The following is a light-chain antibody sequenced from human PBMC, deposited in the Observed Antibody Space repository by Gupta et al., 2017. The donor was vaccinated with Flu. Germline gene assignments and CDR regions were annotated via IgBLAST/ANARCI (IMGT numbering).Light chain of an antibody. CDR1: SGHSSNA. Sequence: QIVLTQSPSASASLGASVKLTCTLNSGHSSNAIAWHQQQPEKGPRYLMKVNSDGSHAMGDGIPDCFSGSSSGAERYLTISSLQSEDEADYYCQTWGTGIQIFGGGTKLTVL. V-gene: IGLV4-69*01. J-gene: IGLJ2*01. CDR3: QTWGTGIQI. CDR2: VNSDGSH.